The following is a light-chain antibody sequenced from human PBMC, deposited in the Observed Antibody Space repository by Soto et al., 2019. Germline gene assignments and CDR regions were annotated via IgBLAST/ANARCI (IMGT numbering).Light chain of an antibody. J-gene: IGKJ2*01. CDR1: QSVSSSY. CDR2: GAS. Sequence: EMVLTQSPGTLSLSPGERATLSCRASQSVSSSYLAWYQQKPGQAPRLLIYGASSRATGIPDRFSGSGSGTDFTLTISRLEPEDFAVYYCQQYGSSRGYTFGQGTKLEIK. CDR3: QQYGSSRGYT. V-gene: IGKV3-20*01.